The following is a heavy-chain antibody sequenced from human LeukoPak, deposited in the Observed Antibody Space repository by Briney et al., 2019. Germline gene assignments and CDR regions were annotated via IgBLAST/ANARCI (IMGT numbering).Heavy chain of an antibody. D-gene: IGHD3-22*01. CDR3: ARSYDSSGYYLVY. V-gene: IGHV4-39*01. CDR1: GGSISSGSYY. CDR2: IYYSGST. Sequence: SETLSLTCTVSGGSISSGSYYWGWIRQPPGKGLEWIGSIYYSGSTYYNPSLKSRVTISVDTSKNQFSLKLSSVTAADTAVYYCARSYDSSGYYLVYWGQGTLVTVSS. J-gene: IGHJ4*02.